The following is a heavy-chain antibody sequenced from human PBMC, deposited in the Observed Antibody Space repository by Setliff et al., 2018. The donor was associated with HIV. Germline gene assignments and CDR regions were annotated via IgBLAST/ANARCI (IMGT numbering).Heavy chain of an antibody. CDR2: IIPILGIA. Sequence: VKVSCKASGGTFSSYAISWVRQAPGQGLEWMGGIIPILGIANYAQKFQGRVTITADKSTSTAYMELSSLRSEDTAVYYCARGWEYSGAFDIWGQGTMVTVSS. D-gene: IGHD1-26*01. J-gene: IGHJ3*02. V-gene: IGHV1-69*10. CDR3: ARGWEYSGAFDI. CDR1: GGTFSSYA.